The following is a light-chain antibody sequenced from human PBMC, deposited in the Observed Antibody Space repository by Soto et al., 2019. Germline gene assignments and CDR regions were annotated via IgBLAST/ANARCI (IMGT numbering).Light chain of an antibody. Sequence: EIVLTQSPGTLSLSPGERATLSCRASQSVSSSYLAWYQQKPGQAPRLLIYGASSRATDIPDRFSGSGSVTDFTLTTSRLEPADFAVYYWQQYGSSPPLTFGGGTKVDIK. V-gene: IGKV3-20*01. CDR2: GAS. CDR1: QSVSSSY. CDR3: QQYGSSPPLT. J-gene: IGKJ4*01.